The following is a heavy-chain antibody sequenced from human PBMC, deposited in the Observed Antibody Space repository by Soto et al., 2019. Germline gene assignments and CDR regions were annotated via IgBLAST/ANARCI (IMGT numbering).Heavy chain of an antibody. Sequence: DVQLLESGGGLVQPGGSLRLSCAASGFSFSSYAMVWVRQAPGKGLEWVAVISARGRSSYFADSVKGRFTLSRDNSKNVLSLEMNSLRAEDTAIYFCAKGSIEYSASVDNWGQGTLVVVSS. D-gene: IGHD5-12*01. CDR2: ISARGRSS. J-gene: IGHJ4*02. V-gene: IGHV3-23*01. CDR1: GFSFSSYA. CDR3: AKGSIEYSASVDN.